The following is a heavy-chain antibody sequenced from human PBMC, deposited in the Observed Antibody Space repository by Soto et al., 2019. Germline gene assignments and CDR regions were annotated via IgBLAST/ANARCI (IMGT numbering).Heavy chain of an antibody. CDR1: GYTFTSYD. V-gene: IGHV1-8*01. CDR3: AREKNDFWSGYYDY. CDR2: MNPNSGNT. J-gene: IGHJ4*02. Sequence: ASVKVSCKASGYTFTSYDINWVRQATGQGLEWMGWMNPNSGNTGYAQKFQGRVTMTRNTSISTAYMELSSLRSEDTAVYYCAREKNDFWSGYYDYWGQGTLVTVSS. D-gene: IGHD3-3*01.